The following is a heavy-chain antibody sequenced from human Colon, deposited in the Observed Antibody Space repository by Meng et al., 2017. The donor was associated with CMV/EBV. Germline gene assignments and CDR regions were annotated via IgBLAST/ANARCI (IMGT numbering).Heavy chain of an antibody. CDR1: RYTFSNYH. CDR2: INTNTGNP. CDR3: SASFDY. V-gene: IGHV7-4-1*02. Sequence: ASVKVSCKASRYTFSNYHVNWVRQAPGQGLELMGWINTNTGNPTYAQGFIGRFVFSLATSISTAYLQISGLKAEDTAVYYCSASFDYWGQGTLVTVSS. J-gene: IGHJ4*02. D-gene: IGHD3-16*01.